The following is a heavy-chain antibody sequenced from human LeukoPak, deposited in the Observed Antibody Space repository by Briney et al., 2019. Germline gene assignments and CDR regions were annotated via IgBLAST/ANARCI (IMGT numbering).Heavy chain of an antibody. D-gene: IGHD1-1*01. CDR2: INHSGST. J-gene: IGHJ3*02. CDR3: ARGLEWGDGFDI. CDR1: GGSFSHYY. Sequence: SETLSLTCAVYGGSFSHYYWSWIRQPPGKGLEWIGEINHSGSTNYDPSLKSRVTISVDTSKNQFSLKLTSVTAADTAVYYCARGLEWGDGFDIWGQGTMVTVSP. V-gene: IGHV4-34*01.